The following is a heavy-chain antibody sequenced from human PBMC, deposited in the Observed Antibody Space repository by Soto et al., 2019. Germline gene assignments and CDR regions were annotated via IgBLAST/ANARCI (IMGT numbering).Heavy chain of an antibody. V-gene: IGHV1-46*01. CDR2: INPSGGST. Sequence: ASVKVSCKASGYTFTSYYMHWVRQAPGQGLEWMGIINPSGGSTSYAQKFQGRVTMTRDTSTSTVYMELSSLRSEDTAVYYCARADRYYDILTGYRYYYGMDVWGQGTTVTVSS. CDR3: ARADRYYDILTGYRYYYGMDV. J-gene: IGHJ6*02. D-gene: IGHD3-9*01. CDR1: GYTFTSYY.